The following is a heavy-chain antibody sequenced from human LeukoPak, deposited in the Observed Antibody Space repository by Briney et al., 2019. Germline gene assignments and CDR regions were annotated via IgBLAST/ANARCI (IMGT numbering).Heavy chain of an antibody. CDR3: VSIAAAGIDAFDI. J-gene: IGHJ3*02. Sequence: SETLSLTCAVYGGSFSGYYWSWIRQPPGKGLEWIGEINHSGSTNYNPSLKSRVTISVDTSKNQFSLKLSSVTAADTAVYYCVSIAAAGIDAFDIWGQGTMVTVSS. D-gene: IGHD6-13*01. CDR1: GGSFSGYY. V-gene: IGHV4-34*01. CDR2: INHSGST.